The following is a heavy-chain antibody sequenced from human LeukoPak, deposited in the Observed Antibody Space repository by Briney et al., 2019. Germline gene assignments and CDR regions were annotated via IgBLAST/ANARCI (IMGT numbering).Heavy chain of an antibody. CDR2: ISYHGNNK. CDR3: AKDRVRNSGYGIDY. D-gene: IGHD3-22*01. Sequence: GGSLRLSCAVSGFTFSSYGVHWVRQAPGKGLEWVAVISYHGNNKYYADSVKGRFTISRDNSKNTLYLQMNSLRAEDTAVYYCAKDRVRNSGYGIDYWGQGTLVTVSS. CDR1: GFTFSSYG. V-gene: IGHV3-30*18. J-gene: IGHJ4*02.